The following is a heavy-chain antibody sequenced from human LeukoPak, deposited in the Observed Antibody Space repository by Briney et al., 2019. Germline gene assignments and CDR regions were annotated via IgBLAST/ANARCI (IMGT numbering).Heavy chain of an antibody. CDR2: ISYDASNK. V-gene: IGHV3-30*18. J-gene: IGHJ4*02. Sequence: GGSLRLSCAASGFTLSGYGMHWVRQAPGKGLEWVAVISYDASNKHYADSVKGRFTISRDNSKNTLYLQMNSLRAEDTAVYYCAKDQGYGYVAIWIDYWGQGTLVTVSS. D-gene: IGHD5-18*01. CDR1: GFTLSGYG. CDR3: AKDQGYGYVAIWIDY.